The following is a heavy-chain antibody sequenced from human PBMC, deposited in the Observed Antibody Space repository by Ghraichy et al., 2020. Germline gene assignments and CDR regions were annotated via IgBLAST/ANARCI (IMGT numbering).Heavy chain of an antibody. J-gene: IGHJ4*02. Sequence: GGSLRLSCAASGFTFSSYGMHWVRQAPGKGLEWVAVIWYDGSNKYYADSVKGRFTISRDNSKNTLYLQMNSLRAEDTAVHYCARDLTSYSTLDYWAREPWSPSPQ. V-gene: IGHV3-33*01. CDR3: ARDLTSYSTLDY. D-gene: IGHD6-13*01. CDR2: IWYDGSNK. CDR1: GFTFSSYG.